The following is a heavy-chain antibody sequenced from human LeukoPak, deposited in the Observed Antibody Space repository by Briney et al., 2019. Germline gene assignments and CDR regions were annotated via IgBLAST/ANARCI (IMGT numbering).Heavy chain of an antibody. D-gene: IGHD1-26*01. CDR1: GYSISSGYY. V-gene: IGHV4-38-2*02. CDR3: ARDSGSYYAQYYFDY. J-gene: IGHJ4*02. Sequence: SETLSLTCTVSGYSISSGYYWGWIRQPPGKGLEWIWSIYHSGSTYYNPSLKSRVTISVDTSKNQFSLKLSSVTAADTAVYYCARDSGSYYAQYYFDYWGQGTLVTVSS. CDR2: IYHSGST.